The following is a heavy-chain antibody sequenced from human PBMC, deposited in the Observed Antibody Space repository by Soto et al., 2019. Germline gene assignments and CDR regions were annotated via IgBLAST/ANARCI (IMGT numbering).Heavy chain of an antibody. J-gene: IGHJ6*02. V-gene: IGHV3-66*01. CDR1: GFTVSTNF. Sequence: EVQLVESGGGLVQPGGSLRLSCAASGFTVSTNFMTWVRQAPGKGLEWVSVIYSGGSTFYADSVKGRFPITRENSKNTVYFQMNSLRVEDTAVYYCARARMQLWPNYYDDGLDVWGQGTTVTVSS. CDR2: IYSGGST. D-gene: IGHD5-18*01. CDR3: ARARMQLWPNYYDDGLDV.